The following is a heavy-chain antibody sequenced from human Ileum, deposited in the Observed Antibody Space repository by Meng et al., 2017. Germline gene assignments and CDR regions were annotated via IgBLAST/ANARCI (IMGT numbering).Heavy chain of an antibody. D-gene: IGHD3-10*01. V-gene: IGHV4-61*01. CDR3: ARFYGSGTFEVHDY. CDR2: IHYSGSR. J-gene: IGHJ4*02. Sequence: QVQLQESGPGLGRPSATLSLTCNVSGGSVSSASYYWSWIRQPPGKGLEWIGLIHYSGSRNYNPSLKSRVTMSVDTSKNQVSLRLTSVTAADTAVYYCARFYGSGTFEVHDYWGQGTLVTVSS. CDR1: GGSVSSASYY.